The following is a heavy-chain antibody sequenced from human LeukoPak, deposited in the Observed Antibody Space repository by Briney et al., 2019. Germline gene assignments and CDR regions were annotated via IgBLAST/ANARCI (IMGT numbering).Heavy chain of an antibody. CDR3: AKLLSTLIAAPVDY. Sequence: SCKASGYIFTSYFMHWVRQAPGKGLEWVAVISYDGSNKYYADSVKGRFTISRDNSKNTLYLQMNSLRAEDTAVYYCAKLLSTLIAAPVDYWGQGTLVTVSS. CDR2: ISYDGSNK. V-gene: IGHV3-30*18. CDR1: GYIFTSYF. J-gene: IGHJ4*02. D-gene: IGHD6-6*01.